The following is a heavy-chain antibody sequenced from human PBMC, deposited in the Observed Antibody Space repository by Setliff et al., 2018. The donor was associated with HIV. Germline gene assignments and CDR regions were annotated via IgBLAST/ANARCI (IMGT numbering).Heavy chain of an antibody. V-gene: IGHV3-30*02. Sequence: PGGSLRLSCAASNFTFSFYGMHWVRQAPGKGLEWVAFTPNDGSYKNYADSVKGRFTISRDNSKNTLYLQMDSLRAEDTAVYYCARDFVSGAAYDSFDIWGQGTMVTVSS. J-gene: IGHJ3*02. CDR2: TPNDGSYK. CDR3: ARDFVSGAAYDSFDI. D-gene: IGHD3-10*01. CDR1: NFTFSFYG.